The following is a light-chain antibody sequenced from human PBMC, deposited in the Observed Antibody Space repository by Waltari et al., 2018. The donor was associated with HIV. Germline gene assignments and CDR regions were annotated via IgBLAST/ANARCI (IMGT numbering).Light chain of an antibody. CDR3: GTWDSSLNAGV. Sequence: QSMLTQPPSVSAAPGQKVTISCPRSSSNLGNDFLSWYQHLPGAAPKLVIYDNDNRPSGIPDRFSGSKSGASATLVITELQTGDEGDYYCGTWDSSLNAGVFGGGTKLTVL. CDR2: DND. J-gene: IGLJ3*02. CDR1: SSNLGNDF. V-gene: IGLV1-51*01.